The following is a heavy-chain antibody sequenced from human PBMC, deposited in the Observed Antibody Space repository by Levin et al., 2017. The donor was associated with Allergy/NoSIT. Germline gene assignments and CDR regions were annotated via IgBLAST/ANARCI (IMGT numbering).Heavy chain of an antibody. V-gene: IGHV3-11*01. J-gene: IGHJ4*02. D-gene: IGHD3-10*01. CDR2: ISGSGTTI. CDR3: ARDWPYGSGSPYFDN. CDR1: GFTFSAYY. Sequence: GESLKISCATSGFTFSAYYMSWIRQGPGKGLEWVSYISGSGTTISYADSVKGRFTISRDNAKNSLYLQMNNLRADDTAVYYCARDWPYGSGSPYFDNWGQGTLVTVSS.